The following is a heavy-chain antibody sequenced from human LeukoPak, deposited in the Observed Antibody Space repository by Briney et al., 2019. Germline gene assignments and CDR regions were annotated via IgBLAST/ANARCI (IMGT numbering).Heavy chain of an antibody. CDR3: ITDPNYYCISTRYYRPK. V-gene: IGHV3-15*01. D-gene: IGHD2-2*01. CDR1: GVTVSDAW. Sequence: PGGSLRLSCAASGVTVSDAWMSWVRQAPGKGLEWVGRIKSKTYGGTTDYAAPVKGRYTISRDDSKNTLYLQMNSLEIEDTAVYYCITDPNYYCISTRYYRPKWGQGTLVSISS. J-gene: IGHJ4*02. CDR2: IKSKTYGGTT.